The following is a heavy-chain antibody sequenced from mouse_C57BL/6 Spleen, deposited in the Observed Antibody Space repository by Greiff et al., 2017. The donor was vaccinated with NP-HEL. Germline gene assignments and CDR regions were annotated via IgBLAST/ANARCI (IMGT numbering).Heavy chain of an antibody. V-gene: IGHV1-80*01. Sequence: QVQLQQSGAELVKPGASVKISCKASGYAFSSYWMNWVKQRPGKGLEWIGQIYPGDGDTNYNGKFKGKATLTADKSSSTAYMQLSSLTSEDSAVDFCASARNYYGSRAYFEVWGTGTTVTVSS. D-gene: IGHD1-1*01. CDR3: ASARNYYGSRAYFEV. CDR2: IYPGDGDT. J-gene: IGHJ1*03. CDR1: GYAFSSYW.